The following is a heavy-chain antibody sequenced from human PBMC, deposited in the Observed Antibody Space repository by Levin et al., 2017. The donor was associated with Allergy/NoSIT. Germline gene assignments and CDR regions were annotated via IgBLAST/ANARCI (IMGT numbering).Heavy chain of an antibody. CDR2: ISGSGGST. CDR1: GFTFSSYA. Sequence: GESLKISCAASGFTFSSYAMSWVRQAPGKGLEWVSTISGSGGSTYYADSVKGRFTISRDNSKNTLYLQMNSLRADDTAVYYCAKGNYYGSGSPGWFDPWGQGTLVTVSS. D-gene: IGHD3-10*01. V-gene: IGHV3-23*01. CDR3: AKGNYYGSGSPGWFDP. J-gene: IGHJ5*02.